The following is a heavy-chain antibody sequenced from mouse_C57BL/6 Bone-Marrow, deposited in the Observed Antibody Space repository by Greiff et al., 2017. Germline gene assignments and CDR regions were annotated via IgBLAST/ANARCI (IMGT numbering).Heavy chain of an antibody. V-gene: IGHV14-4*01. CDR3: TTSPTMPT. CDR2: IDPENGDT. D-gene: IGHD2-10*01. Sequence: VHVKQSGAELVRPGASVKLSCTASGFNIKDDYMHWVKQRPEQGLEWIGWIDPENGDTEYASKFQGKATITADTSSNTAYLQLSSLTSEDTAVYYCTTSPTMPTRGQGTLVTVSA. J-gene: IGHJ3*01. CDR1: GFNIKDDY.